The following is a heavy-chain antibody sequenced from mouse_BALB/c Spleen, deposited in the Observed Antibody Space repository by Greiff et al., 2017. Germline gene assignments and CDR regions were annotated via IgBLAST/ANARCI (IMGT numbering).Heavy chain of an antibody. D-gene: IGHD2-1*01. J-gene: IGHJ4*01. CDR1: GFSLTSYG. CDR2: IWAGGST. V-gene: IGHV2-9*02. CDR3: ARNYGNYAMDY. Sequence: VQLVESGPGLVAPSQSLSITCTVSGFSLTSYGVHWVRQPPGKGLEWLGVIWAGGSTNYNSALMSRLSISKDNSKSQVFLKMNSLQANDTAIYYCARNYGNYAMDYWGQGTSVTVSS.